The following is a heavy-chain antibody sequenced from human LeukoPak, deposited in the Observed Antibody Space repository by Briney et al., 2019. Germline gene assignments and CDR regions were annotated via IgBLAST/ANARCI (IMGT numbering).Heavy chain of an antibody. CDR1: GGSISGYY. Sequence: SETLSLTCTVSGGSISGYYWSWIRQPPGKGLEWIGHIYITGSTNYNPSLKSRVTMSVDTSKNQFSLRLTSVTAADPAVYYCARLYSSSWYGYYFDYWGQGTLVPVSS. V-gene: IGHV4-4*09. CDR2: IYITGST. CDR3: ARLYSSSWYGYYFDY. J-gene: IGHJ4*02. D-gene: IGHD6-13*01.